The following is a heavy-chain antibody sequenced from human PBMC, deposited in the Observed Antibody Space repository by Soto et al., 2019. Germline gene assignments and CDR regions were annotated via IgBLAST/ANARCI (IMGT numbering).Heavy chain of an antibody. CDR2: ISYDGSNK. Sequence: GGSLRLSCAASGFTFSSYAMHWVRQAPGKGLEWVAVISYDGSNKYYADSVKGRFTISRDNSKNTLYLQMNSLRAEDTAVYYCARDNIVVVPAAIYYYGMDVWGQGTTVTVSS. D-gene: IGHD2-2*01. CDR1: GFTFSSYA. J-gene: IGHJ6*02. CDR3: ARDNIVVVPAAIYYYGMDV. V-gene: IGHV3-30-3*01.